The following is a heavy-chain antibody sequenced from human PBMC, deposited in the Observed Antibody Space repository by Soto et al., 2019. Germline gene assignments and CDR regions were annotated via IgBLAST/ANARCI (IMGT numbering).Heavy chain of an antibody. D-gene: IGHD4-17*01. Sequence: PSVTLSVTNTVAGGNSSNHGCSWIRQPPGKGLEWIGYIYYSGSTNYNPSLKSRVTISVDTSKNQFSLKLSSVTAADTAVYYCARRYGASFDYWGQGTLVTVSS. CDR1: GGNSSNHG. J-gene: IGHJ4*02. CDR3: ARRYGASFDY. V-gene: IGHV4-59*11. CDR2: IYYSGST.